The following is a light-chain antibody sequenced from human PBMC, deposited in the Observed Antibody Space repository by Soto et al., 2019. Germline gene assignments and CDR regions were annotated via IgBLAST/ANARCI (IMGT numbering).Light chain of an antibody. CDR1: QTISSW. J-gene: IGKJ1*01. CDR2: KAS. CDR3: QQYNTYTT. V-gene: IGKV1-5*03. Sequence: DIQMTQSPSTLSASVGDRVTITCRASQTISSWLAWYQQKPGKAPNLLIYKASSLESGVPSRFSGSGSGTEFTLTISSLQPDDFASYHCQQYNTYTTFGQGTKVEIK.